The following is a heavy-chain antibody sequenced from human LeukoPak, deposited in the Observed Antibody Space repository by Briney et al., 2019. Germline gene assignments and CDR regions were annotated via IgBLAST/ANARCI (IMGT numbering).Heavy chain of an antibody. V-gene: IGHV4-4*02. Sequence: PSQTLSLTCAVSGGSISSSNWWSWVRQPPGKGLEWIGYIYYSGSTNYNPSLKSRVTISVDTSKNQFSLKLSSVTAADAAVYYCAREGFWSGYSYWGQGTLVTVSS. CDR3: AREGFWSGYSY. CDR2: IYYSGST. CDR1: GGSISSSNW. J-gene: IGHJ4*02. D-gene: IGHD3-3*01.